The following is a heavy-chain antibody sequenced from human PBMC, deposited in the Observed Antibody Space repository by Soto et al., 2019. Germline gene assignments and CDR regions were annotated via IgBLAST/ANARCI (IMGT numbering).Heavy chain of an antibody. Sequence: QVQLVESGGGVVQPGKSLRLSCAASGFPFTTYGMHWVREGPAKGLEWVAVISYDGSNTYYADSVKGRFTISRDNSKNTLYLQMNSLRPEDTALYYCVGGQYYFDYRGQGTLDTVSS. J-gene: IGHJ4*02. CDR1: GFPFTTYG. CDR3: VGGQYYFDY. D-gene: IGHD3-10*01. CDR2: ISYDGSNT. V-gene: IGHV3-30*03.